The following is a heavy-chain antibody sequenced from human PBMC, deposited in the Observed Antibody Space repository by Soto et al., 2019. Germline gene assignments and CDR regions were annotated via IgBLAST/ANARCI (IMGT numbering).Heavy chain of an antibody. CDR1: GFPLSTYA. D-gene: IGHD6-13*01. CDR2: ISGSGGST. CDR3: AKDQGSSWYEIDY. Sequence: PGGSLRPSCAPPGFPLSTYAVPGFGQAPGKGLEWVSTISGSGGSTYYADSVKGRFTISRDNSKNTLYLQMNSLRAEDTAVYYCAKDQGSSWYEIDYWGQGTLVTVSS. J-gene: IGHJ4*02. V-gene: IGHV3-23*01.